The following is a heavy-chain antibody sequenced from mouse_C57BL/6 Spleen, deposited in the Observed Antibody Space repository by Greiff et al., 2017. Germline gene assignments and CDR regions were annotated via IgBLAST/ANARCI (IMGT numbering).Heavy chain of an antibody. Sequence: QVQLQQPGAELVMPGASVKLSCKASGYTFTSYWMNWVKQRPGHGLEWIGEIDPSDSYTNYNQKCKGKSTLTVDKSSSTAYMQLSSLTSDDSAVYYCVFTTVVVDYWGQGTTLTVSS. CDR1: GYTFTSYW. V-gene: IGHV1-69*01. D-gene: IGHD1-1*01. J-gene: IGHJ2*01. CDR3: VFTTVVVDY. CDR2: IDPSDSYT.